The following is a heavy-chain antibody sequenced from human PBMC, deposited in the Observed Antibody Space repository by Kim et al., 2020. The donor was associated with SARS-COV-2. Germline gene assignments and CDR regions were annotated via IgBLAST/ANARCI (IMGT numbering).Heavy chain of an antibody. D-gene: IGHD3-10*01. J-gene: IGHJ6*02. V-gene: IGHV3-9*01. CDR3: AKVQLLSEGNGMDV. Sequence: AESGKGPFTISRDNAKNSLYLQMNGLRAADTALYYCAKVQLLSEGNGMDVWGQGTTVTVSS.